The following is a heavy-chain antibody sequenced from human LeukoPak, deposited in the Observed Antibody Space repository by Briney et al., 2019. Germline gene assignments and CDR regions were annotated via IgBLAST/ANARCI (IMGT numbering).Heavy chain of an antibody. V-gene: IGHV3-21*01. CDR1: GFTFISYN. CDR2: ISSSSSYI. Sequence: GESLRLSCAASGFTFISYNMNWVRQAPGKGLEWVSFISSSSSYIYYADSLKGRFTISRDNAKNSLYLQMNSLRAEDTAVYYCARTYGSGGSYGMDVWGQGTTVTVSS. D-gene: IGHD3-10*01. CDR3: ARTYGSGGSYGMDV. J-gene: IGHJ6*02.